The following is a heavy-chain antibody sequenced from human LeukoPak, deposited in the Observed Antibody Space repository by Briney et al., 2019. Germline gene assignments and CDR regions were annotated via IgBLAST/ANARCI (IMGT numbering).Heavy chain of an antibody. D-gene: IGHD3-22*01. J-gene: IGHJ4*02. V-gene: IGHV4-39*07. CDR2: VHYSGST. CDR1: GGSISSNSYY. Sequence: PSETLSLTCTVSGGSISSNSYYWAWIRQPPGKGLEWIGSVHYSGSTYYNPSLKSRVTISVDTSKNQFSLKLSSVTAADTAVYYCARFGYYDSSGPTRMVDYWGQGALVTVSS. CDR3: ARFGYYDSSGPTRMVDY.